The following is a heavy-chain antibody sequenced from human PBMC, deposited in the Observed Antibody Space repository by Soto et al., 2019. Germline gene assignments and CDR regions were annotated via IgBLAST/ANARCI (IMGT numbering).Heavy chain of an antibody. CDR3: ARGGSTVAGHYYYYGMDV. Sequence: SLRLSCAASGFPFSSYSMNWVRQAPGKGLEWVPSISSSSSYIYYADSVKGRFTISRDNAKNSLYLQMNSLRAEDTAVYYCARGGSTVAGHYYYYGMDVWGQGTTVTVSS. D-gene: IGHD6-19*01. J-gene: IGHJ6*02. CDR2: ISSSSSYI. CDR1: GFPFSSYS. V-gene: IGHV3-21*01.